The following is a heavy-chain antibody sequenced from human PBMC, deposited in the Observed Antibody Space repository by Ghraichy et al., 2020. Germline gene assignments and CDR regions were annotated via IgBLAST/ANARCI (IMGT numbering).Heavy chain of an antibody. CDR3: TRAESTYGDSPLFED. D-gene: IGHD4-17*01. Sequence: GGSLTLSCAASGFTASSNYMSWVRQPPGKGLEWVSLISGRGDIYYADSVKGRFTVFRDNSKNTLHLQMNRLRGDDTAVYFCTRAESTYGDSPLFEDWGQGTLVTVSS. CDR1: GFTASSNY. J-gene: IGHJ4*02. CDR2: ISGRGDI. V-gene: IGHV3-66*02.